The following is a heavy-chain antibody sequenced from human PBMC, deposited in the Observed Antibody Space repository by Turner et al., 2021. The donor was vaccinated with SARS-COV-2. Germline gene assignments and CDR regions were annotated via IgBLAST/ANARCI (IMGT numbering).Heavy chain of an antibody. CDR1: GFTFSSYG. Sequence: QVQLVESGGGVVQPGRSLRLSCAASGFTFSSYGMHWVRQAPGKGLEWVAVISYDGINKYYADSVKGRFTISRDNSKNTLYLQMNSLRTEDTAVYYCARGLGGNYYYMDVWGKGTTVTVSS. CDR3: ARGLGGNYYYMDV. J-gene: IGHJ6*03. V-gene: IGHV3-30*03. CDR2: ISYDGINK. D-gene: IGHD3-16*01.